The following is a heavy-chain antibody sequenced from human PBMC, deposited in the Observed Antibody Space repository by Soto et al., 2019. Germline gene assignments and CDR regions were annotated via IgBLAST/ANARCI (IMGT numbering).Heavy chain of an antibody. D-gene: IGHD2-21*02. J-gene: IGHJ4*02. V-gene: IGHV3-30-3*01. CDR3: ARLGNCGGDCYHDY. Sequence: QVQLVESGGGVVQPGRSLRLSCAASGFTFSSYAMHWVRQAPGKGLEWVAVISYDGSNKYYADSVKGRFTISRDNSKNTLYLQMNSLRAEDTAVYYCARLGNCGGDCYHDYWGQGTLVTVSS. CDR1: GFTFSSYA. CDR2: ISYDGSNK.